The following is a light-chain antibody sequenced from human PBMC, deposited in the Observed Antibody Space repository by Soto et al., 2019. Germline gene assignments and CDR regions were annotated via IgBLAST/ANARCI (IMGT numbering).Light chain of an antibody. Sequence: SQSVSSSCLAGCHQKPGQAPRLLIYGASSRATGIPDSVSGGGSGADFTPTISRLGAEDFAVYYCEQFSSYPLTFGGGTNVDI. CDR3: EQFSSYPLT. V-gene: IGKV3-20*01. CDR2: GAS. J-gene: IGKJ4*01. CDR1: QSVSSSC.